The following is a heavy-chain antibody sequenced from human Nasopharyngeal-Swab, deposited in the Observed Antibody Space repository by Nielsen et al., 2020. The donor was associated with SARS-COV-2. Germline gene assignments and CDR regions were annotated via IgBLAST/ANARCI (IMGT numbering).Heavy chain of an antibody. J-gene: IGHJ6*03. Sequence: SETLSLTCTVSGGSISSYYWSWIRQPPGKGLEWIGYIYYSGSTNCNPSLKSRVTISVDTSKNQFSLKLSSVPAADTAVYYCARGGYSYGSALAWYIDVWGKGTPVTVSS. V-gene: IGHV4-59*01. CDR3: ARGGYSYGSALAWYIDV. CDR1: GGSISSYY. CDR2: IYYSGST. D-gene: IGHD5-18*01.